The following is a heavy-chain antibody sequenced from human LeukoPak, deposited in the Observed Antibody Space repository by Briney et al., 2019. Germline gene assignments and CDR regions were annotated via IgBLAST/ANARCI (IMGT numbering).Heavy chain of an antibody. CDR1: GGSISSGDYY. D-gene: IGHD3-22*01. CDR3: ARVGSPTNYYDSSGYYQYFDY. CDR2: IYYSGST. V-gene: IGHV4-30-4*08. Sequence: SETLSLTCTVSGGSISSGDYYWSWTRQPPGKGLEWIGYIYYSGSTYYNPSLKSRVTISVDTSKNQFSLKLSSVTAADTAVYYCARVGSPTNYYDSSGYYQYFDYWGQGTLVTVSS. J-gene: IGHJ4*02.